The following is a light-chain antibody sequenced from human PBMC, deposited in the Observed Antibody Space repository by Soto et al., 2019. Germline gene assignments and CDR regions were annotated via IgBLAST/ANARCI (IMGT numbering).Light chain of an antibody. CDR1: SSNIGNNY. V-gene: IGLV1-51*02. Sequence: VLTQPPSVSAAPGQKVTISCSGSSSNIGNNYVSWYQQLPGTAPKLLIYENNKRPSGIPDRFSGSKSGTSATLGITGLQTGDEADYYCGTWDSSLSAAVFGTGTKVTVL. CDR2: ENN. CDR3: GTWDSSLSAAV. J-gene: IGLJ1*01.